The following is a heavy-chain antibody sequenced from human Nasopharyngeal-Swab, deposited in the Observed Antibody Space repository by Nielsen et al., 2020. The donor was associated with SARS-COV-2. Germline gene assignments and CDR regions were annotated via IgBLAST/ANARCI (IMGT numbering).Heavy chain of an antibody. D-gene: IGHD6-6*01. V-gene: IGHV1-3*01. J-gene: IGHJ3*02. CDR3: GRGSVLDGFDI. CDR2: INAGDGDT. Sequence: WVRQAPGQRLEWMGWINAGDGDTKYSQMFQGRVTITRDTSASTAYMELSSLRSEDTAVYYCGRGSVLDGFDIFVQLTLVTISS.